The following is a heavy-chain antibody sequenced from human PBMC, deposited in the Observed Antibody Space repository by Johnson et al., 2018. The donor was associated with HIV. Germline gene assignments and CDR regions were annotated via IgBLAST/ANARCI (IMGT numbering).Heavy chain of an antibody. CDR2: ISYDGSNK. CDR3: ARERRAGVKGAFDI. V-gene: IGHV3-30*04. CDR1: GFTFSSYA. Sequence: QVQLVESGGGVVQPGRSLRLSCAASGFTFSSYAMHWVRQAPGKGLEWVAVISYDGSNKYYADSAKGRFTISRDKSKNTLYLQMHSLRAEDTAVYYCARERRAGVKGAFDIWGQGTMVTVSS. J-gene: IGHJ3*02. D-gene: IGHD2-21*01.